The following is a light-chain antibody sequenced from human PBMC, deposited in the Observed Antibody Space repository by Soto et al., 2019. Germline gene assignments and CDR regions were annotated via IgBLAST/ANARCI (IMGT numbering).Light chain of an antibody. J-gene: IGKJ1*01. CDR2: KAS. CDR3: QQYNDYSPRT. Sequence: DIQMTQSPSTLSASVGDRVTITCRASQSISSWLAWYQQKPGKAPKLLIYKASNLESGVPSRLSGSQSGTEFTLTISSLQPDDFATYYCQQYNDYSPRTFGQGTKVEIK. V-gene: IGKV1-5*03. CDR1: QSISSW.